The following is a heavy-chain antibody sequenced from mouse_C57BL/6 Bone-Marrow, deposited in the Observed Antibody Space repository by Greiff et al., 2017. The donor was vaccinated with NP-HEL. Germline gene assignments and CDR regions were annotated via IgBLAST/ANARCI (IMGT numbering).Heavy chain of an antibody. V-gene: IGHV5-17*01. J-gene: IGHJ3*01. D-gene: IGHD1-1*01. CDR1: GFTFSDYG. CDR3: ARPDYYYGSSPWFAY. Sequence: EVKLVESGGGLVKPGGSLKLSCAASGFTFSDYGMHWVRQAPEKGLEWVAYISSGSSTIYYADTVKGRFTISRDNAKNTLFLQMTSLRSEDTAMYYCARPDYYYGSSPWFAYWGQGTLVTVSA. CDR2: ISSGSSTI.